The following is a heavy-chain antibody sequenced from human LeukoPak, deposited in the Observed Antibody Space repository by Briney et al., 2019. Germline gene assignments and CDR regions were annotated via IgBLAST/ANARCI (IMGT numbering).Heavy chain of an antibody. V-gene: IGHV1-8*01. CDR2: MNPNSGNT. D-gene: IGHD3-10*01. J-gene: IGHJ4*02. Sequence: ASVKVSCKASGYTFTTYDLNWVRPATGQGLEWMGWMNPNSGNTGYAQKFQGRVTMTRNISITTAYMELSNQTSEDTAVYYCARRIRGAPTDYWGQGTLVTVSS. CDR3: ARRIRGAPTDY. CDR1: GYTFTTYD.